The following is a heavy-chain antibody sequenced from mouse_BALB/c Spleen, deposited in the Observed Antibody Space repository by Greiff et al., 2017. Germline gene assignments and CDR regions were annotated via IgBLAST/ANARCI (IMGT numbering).Heavy chain of an antibody. CDR1: GYTFSSYW. J-gene: IGHJ1*01. CDR2: ILPGSGST. D-gene: IGHD1-2*01. V-gene: IGHV1-9*01. Sequence: VKLMESGAELMKPGASVKISCKATGYTFSSYWIEWVKQRPGHGLEWIGEILPGSGSTNYNEKFKGKATFTADTSSNTAYMQLSSLTSEDSAVYYCARRELRLRYFDVWGAGTTVTVSS. CDR3: ARRELRLRYFDV.